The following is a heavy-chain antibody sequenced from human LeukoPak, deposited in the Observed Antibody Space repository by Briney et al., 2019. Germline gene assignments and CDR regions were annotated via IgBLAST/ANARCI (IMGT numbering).Heavy chain of an antibody. CDR3: ATSRTFDY. J-gene: IGHJ4*02. V-gene: IGHV3-74*01. CDR2: INSDGSST. CDR1: GFTFSSYR. Sequence: GGSLRLSCAASGFTFSSYRMHWVRQSPGKGLVWVSGINSDGSSTSYADSVKGRFTISRDNAKNTVYLQMNSLRAEDTAVYHCATSRTFDYWGQGTLVTVSS.